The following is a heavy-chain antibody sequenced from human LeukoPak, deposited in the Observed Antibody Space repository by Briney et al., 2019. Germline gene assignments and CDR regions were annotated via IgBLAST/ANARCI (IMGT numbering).Heavy chain of an antibody. CDR1: GFTFSSYA. CDR3: ARDLGDYVNAFDI. D-gene: IGHD4-17*01. J-gene: IGHJ3*02. V-gene: IGHV3-23*01. CDR2: ISGSGGST. Sequence: TGGSLRLSCAASGFTFSSYAMSWVRQAPGKGLEWVSAISGSGGSTYYADSVKGRFTISRDNSKNTLYLQMNSLRAEGTAVYYCARDLGDYVNAFDIWGQGTMVTVSS.